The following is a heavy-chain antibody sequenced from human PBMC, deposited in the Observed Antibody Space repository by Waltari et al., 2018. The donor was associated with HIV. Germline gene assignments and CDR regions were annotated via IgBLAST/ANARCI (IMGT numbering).Heavy chain of an antibody. Sequence: QVQLVQSGAEVKKPGSSVKVSCMASGGTFSSYAFNWVRQAPGQGLEWMGGIIPIFDTTNYAQKFQGRVRITADESTGTAYMELSSLRSEDTAVYYCARASGDYSVYYAMDVWGQGTTVTVSS. D-gene: IGHD3-9*01. CDR3: ARASGDYSVYYAMDV. V-gene: IGHV1-69*01. CDR1: GGTFSSYA. J-gene: IGHJ6*02. CDR2: IIPIFDTT.